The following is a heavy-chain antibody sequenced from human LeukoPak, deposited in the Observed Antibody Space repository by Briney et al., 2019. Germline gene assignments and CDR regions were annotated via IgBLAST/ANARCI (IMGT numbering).Heavy chain of an antibody. CDR1: GFALRTYS. V-gene: IGHV3-64D*09. Sequence: GGSLRLSCSASGFALRTYSMNWVRQAPGKGLQYVSTLSLDGGSTYYADSVKGRFTISRDNSKNALYLQMSSLRAEDTAVYYCVKNGIYSSGWYGGYFDYWGQGTLVTVSS. CDR2: LSLDGGST. D-gene: IGHD6-19*01. CDR3: VKNGIYSSGWYGGYFDY. J-gene: IGHJ4*02.